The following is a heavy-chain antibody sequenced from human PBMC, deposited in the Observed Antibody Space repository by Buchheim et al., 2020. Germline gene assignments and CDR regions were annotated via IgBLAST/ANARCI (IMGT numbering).Heavy chain of an antibody. D-gene: IGHD3-10*01. V-gene: IGHV3-23*01. CDR1: GLTFSDYA. CDR3: AKHYAAGSGDWYDYYMDV. CDR2: ISGSGTK. J-gene: IGHJ6*03. Sequence: EVQLLGSGGGVVQPGGSLGLSCAASGLTFSDYAMTWVRQAPGRGLEWVSSISGSGTKYFAESVQGRFRISRDNSKNTVYLHMNSLGVEDTAVYYCAKHYAAGSGDWYDYYMDVWAKGTT.